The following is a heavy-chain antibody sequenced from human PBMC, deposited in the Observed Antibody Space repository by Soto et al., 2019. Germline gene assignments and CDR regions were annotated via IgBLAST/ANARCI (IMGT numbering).Heavy chain of an antibody. Sequence: ASVKVSCKASGYTFTSYGISWVRQAPGQGLEWMGWISAYNGNTNYAQKLQGRVTMTTDTSTGTAYMEQRSLRSDDTAVYYCAKRLLGPLVWSFDPWGRGTLVTASP. CDR3: AKRLLGPLVWSFDP. D-gene: IGHD2-15*01. CDR1: GYTFTSYG. V-gene: IGHV1-18*01. J-gene: IGHJ2*01. CDR2: ISAYNGNT.